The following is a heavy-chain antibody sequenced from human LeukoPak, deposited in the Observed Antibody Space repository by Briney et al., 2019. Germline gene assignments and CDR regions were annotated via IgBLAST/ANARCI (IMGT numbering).Heavy chain of an antibody. CDR2: IIPIFGTA. D-gene: IGHD2-15*01. V-gene: IGHV1-69*05. CDR1: RGTFSSYA. Sequence: SVKVSCKASRGTFSSYAISWVRQAPGQGLEWMGGIIPIFGTANYAQKFQGRVTITTDESTSTAYMELSSLRSEDTAVYYCARVLSRKKYNWFDPWGQGTLVTVSS. CDR3: ARVLSRKKYNWFDP. J-gene: IGHJ5*02.